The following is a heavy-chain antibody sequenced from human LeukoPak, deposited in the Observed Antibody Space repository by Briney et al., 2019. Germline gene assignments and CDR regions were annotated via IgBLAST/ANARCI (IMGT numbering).Heavy chain of an antibody. CDR2: INPNSGGT. Sequence: ASVKVSCKASGYTFTGYYLHWVRQAPGQGLEWMGRINPNSGGTNYAQHFQGRLTLTRDTSISTAYMELSSLRSDDTAVYFCGRGGGDFNHGYYYYGMAVWGQGTTVTVSS. V-gene: IGHV1-2*06. J-gene: IGHJ6*02. D-gene: IGHD2-21*02. CDR1: GYTFTGYY. CDR3: GRGGGDFNHGYYYYGMAV.